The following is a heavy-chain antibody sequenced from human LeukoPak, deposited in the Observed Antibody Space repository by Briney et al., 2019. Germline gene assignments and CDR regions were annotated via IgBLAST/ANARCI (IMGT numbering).Heavy chain of an antibody. J-gene: IGHJ4*02. Sequence: GGFLRLSCAASGFTFSSYEMNWVRQAPGKGLEWVSYISSSGSTIYYADSVKGRFTISRDNAKNSLYLQMNSLRAEDTAVYYCAREGDSSGYYDYWGQGTLVTVSS. D-gene: IGHD3-22*01. V-gene: IGHV3-48*03. CDR2: ISSSGSTI. CDR3: AREGDSSGYYDY. CDR1: GFTFSSYE.